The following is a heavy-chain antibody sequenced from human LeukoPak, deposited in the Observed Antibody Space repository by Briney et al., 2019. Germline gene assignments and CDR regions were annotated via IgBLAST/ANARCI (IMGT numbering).Heavy chain of an antibody. Sequence: GGSLRLSCAASGFTFSSYAMSWVRQAPGRGLEWVSAISGSGGSTYYADSVKGRFTISRDNSKNTLYLQMNSLRAEDTAVYYCAKDGKSIAVAPGDYWGQGTLVTVSS. V-gene: IGHV3-23*01. J-gene: IGHJ4*02. CDR1: GFTFSSYA. CDR3: AKDGKSIAVAPGDY. D-gene: IGHD6-19*01. CDR2: ISGSGGST.